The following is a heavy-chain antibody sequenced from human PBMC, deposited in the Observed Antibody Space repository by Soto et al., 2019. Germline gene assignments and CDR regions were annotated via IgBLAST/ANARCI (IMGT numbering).Heavy chain of an antibody. V-gene: IGHV1-2*04. Sequence: ASVKVSCKASGYTFTGYYMHWVRQAPGQGLEWMGWINPNSGGTDYAQKFQGWVTMTRDTSISTAYMELSRLRSDDTAVYYCARELRYFDWLLSPYYYYYYGMDVWGQGTTVTVSS. CDR1: GYTFTGYY. CDR3: ARELRYFDWLLSPYYYYYYGMDV. D-gene: IGHD3-9*01. J-gene: IGHJ6*02. CDR2: INPNSGGT.